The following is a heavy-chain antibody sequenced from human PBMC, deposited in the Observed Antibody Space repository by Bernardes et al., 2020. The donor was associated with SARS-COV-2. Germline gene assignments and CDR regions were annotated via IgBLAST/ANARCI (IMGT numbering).Heavy chain of an antibody. CDR3: ASLSGVPDY. D-gene: IGHD7-27*01. Sequence: GGSLRLSCAASGFFFREYKMNWVRQAPGKGLEWLSYISGDSGTTSYADSVKGRFIISRDNTKNSLYLQMHSLRAEDTAIYYCASLSGVPDYWGQGALVAVPS. V-gene: IGHV3-48*04. CDR1: GFFFREYK. J-gene: IGHJ4*02. CDR2: ISGDSGTT.